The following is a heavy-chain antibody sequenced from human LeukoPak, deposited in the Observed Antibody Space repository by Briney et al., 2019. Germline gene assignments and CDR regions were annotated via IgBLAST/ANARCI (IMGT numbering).Heavy chain of an antibody. V-gene: IGHV4-34*01. D-gene: IGHD1-26*01. CDR3: ARGVPGSDPFGY. Sequence: PSETLSLTCAVYGGSFSGYYWSWIRQPPGKGLEWIGEINHSGSTNYNPSLKSRVTISVDTSKNQFSLKLSSVTAADTAVYYCARGVPGSDPFGYWGQGTLVTVSS. CDR2: INHSGST. CDR1: GGSFSGYY. J-gene: IGHJ4*02.